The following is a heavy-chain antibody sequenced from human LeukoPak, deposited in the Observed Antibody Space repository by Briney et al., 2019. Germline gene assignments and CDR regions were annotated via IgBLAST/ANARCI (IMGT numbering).Heavy chain of an antibody. CDR3: ARDLGAAPHYNWFDP. D-gene: IGHD3-16*01. Sequence: SETLSLTCTVSGGSISSYYWSWIRQPPGKGLEWIGYIYYSGSTNYNPSLKSRVTISVDTSKNQFSLELSSVTAADTAVYYCARDLGAAPHYNWFDPWGQGTLVTVSS. V-gene: IGHV4-59*01. J-gene: IGHJ5*02. CDR1: GGSISSYY. CDR2: IYYSGST.